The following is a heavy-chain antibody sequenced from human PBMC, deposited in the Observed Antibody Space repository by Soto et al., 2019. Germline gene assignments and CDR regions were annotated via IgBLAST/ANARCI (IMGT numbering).Heavy chain of an antibody. CDR2: ISSSGGST. Sequence: LRLSCAASGFMFSNHGMHWVRQAPGKGLEWVSSISSSGGSTYYADSVKGRFTISRDNSKNTLYLQMSSLRAEDTAVYYCARAGGVYCTTTSCYSYLDSWGPGILVTVSS. CDR1: GFMFSNHG. V-gene: IGHV3-NL1*01. J-gene: IGHJ4*02. CDR3: ARAGGVYCTTTSCYSYLDS. D-gene: IGHD2-8*01.